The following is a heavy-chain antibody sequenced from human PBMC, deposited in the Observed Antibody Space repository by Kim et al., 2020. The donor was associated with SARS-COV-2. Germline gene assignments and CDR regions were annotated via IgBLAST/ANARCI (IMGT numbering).Heavy chain of an antibody. J-gene: IGHJ6*02. CDR2: ISYDGSDK. CDR3: ARAGVTMVRGVIKIHGMDV. D-gene: IGHD3-10*01. V-gene: IGHV3-30*04. Sequence: GGSLRLSCAASGFSFSSYAMHWVRQAPGKGLEWVAVISYDGSDKYYADSVKGRFTISRDDSKNTLYVQMNSLRVEDTAVYYCARAGVTMVRGVIKIHGMDVWGQGTTVTVSS. CDR1: GFSFSSYA.